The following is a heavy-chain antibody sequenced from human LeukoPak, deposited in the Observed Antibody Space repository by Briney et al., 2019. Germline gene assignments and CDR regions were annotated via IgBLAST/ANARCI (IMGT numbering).Heavy chain of an antibody. D-gene: IGHD3-22*01. V-gene: IGHV3-53*01. J-gene: IGHJ4*02. CDR1: GFTVSSNS. Sequence: GGSLRLSCAASGFTVSSNSMSWVRPAPGKGLEWVSVIYSGGSTHYADSVKGRFTISRDNPKNTLYLQMNSLRAEDTAVYYCARGVLDSSGYFSYWGQGTLVTVSS. CDR2: IYSGGST. CDR3: ARGVLDSSGYFSY.